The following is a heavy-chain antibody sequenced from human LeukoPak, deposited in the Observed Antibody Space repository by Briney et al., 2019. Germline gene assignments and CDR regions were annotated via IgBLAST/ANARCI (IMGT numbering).Heavy chain of an antibody. CDR2: ISSSSSTI. CDR3: ARVGGWYEVDY. J-gene: IGHJ4*02. D-gene: IGHD6-19*01. V-gene: IGHV3-11*04. CDR1: GFTFSDYY. Sequence: GGSLRLSCAASGFTFSDYYMSWIRQPPGKRLEYISYISSSSSTINYADSVKGRFTISRDNAKNSLYLQMNSLRAEDTAVYYCARVGGWYEVDYWGQGTLVTFSS.